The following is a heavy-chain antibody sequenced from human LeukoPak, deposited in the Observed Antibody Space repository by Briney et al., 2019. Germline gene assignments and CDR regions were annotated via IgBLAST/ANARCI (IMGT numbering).Heavy chain of an antibody. Sequence: PGGSLRLSCAASGFTFSTYNMNWVRQAPGKGLEWVSYISSSSGTINYADSVKGRFTISRDNAKNSLYLQMNSLRVEDTAVYYCAKDYHGSGSYCDCRGQGTLVTVSS. CDR3: AKDYHGSGSYCDC. J-gene: IGHJ4*02. D-gene: IGHD3-10*01. V-gene: IGHV3-48*04. CDR2: ISSSSGTI. CDR1: GFTFSTYN.